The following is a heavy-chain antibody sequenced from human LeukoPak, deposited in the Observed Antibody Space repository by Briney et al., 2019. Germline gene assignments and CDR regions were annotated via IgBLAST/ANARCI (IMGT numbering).Heavy chain of an antibody. CDR3: ATPIAAPPWYFNY. J-gene: IGHJ4*02. CDR1: GYTLTGLS. Sequence: APVKVSCKVSGYTLTGLSMHWVRQAPGKGLEWMGGFDPEDGETIYAQKFQGRVTMTEDTSTDTAYMELSSLRSEDTAVYYCATPIAAPPWYFNYWGQGTLVTVSS. CDR2: FDPEDGET. V-gene: IGHV1-24*01. D-gene: IGHD6-13*01.